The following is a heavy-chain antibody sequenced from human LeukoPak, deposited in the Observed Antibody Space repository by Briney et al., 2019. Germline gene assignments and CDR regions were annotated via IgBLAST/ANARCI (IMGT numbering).Heavy chain of an antibody. Sequence: PGMSLRLSCAASGFTFQNFDMSWVRQAPGKGLEWVSSISRSGAHAHYADSVKGRFTISRDNSNSTLFLQMTSLRGDDTAVYYCVRGASHLAYWGQGTLVTASS. CDR2: ISRSGAHA. J-gene: IGHJ4*02. V-gene: IGHV3-23*01. CDR1: GFTFQNFD. CDR3: VRGASHLAY.